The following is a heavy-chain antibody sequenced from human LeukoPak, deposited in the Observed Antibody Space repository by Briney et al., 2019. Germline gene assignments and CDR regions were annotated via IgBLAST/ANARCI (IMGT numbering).Heavy chain of an antibody. D-gene: IGHD3-3*01. J-gene: IGHJ6*02. CDR1: GGTFSSYA. V-gene: IGHV1-69*01. Sequence: SVKVSCKASGGTFSSYAISWVRQAPGQGLEWMGGIIPIFGTANYAQKFQGRVTITADESTSTAYMELSSLRSEDTAVYYCAIGLRGNYDFWSGYLPHNYYYGMDVWGQGPTVTVPS. CDR2: IIPIFGTA. CDR3: AIGLRGNYDFWSGYLPHNYYYGMDV.